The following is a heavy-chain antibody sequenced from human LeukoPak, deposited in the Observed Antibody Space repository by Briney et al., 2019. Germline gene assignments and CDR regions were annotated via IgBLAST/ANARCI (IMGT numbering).Heavy chain of an antibody. CDR1: GGSISSGSYY. D-gene: IGHD1-26*01. CDR3: ARDKREPRYAFDI. CDR2: IYTSGST. J-gene: IGHJ3*02. Sequence: SQTLSLTCTVSGGSISSGSYYWSWIRQPAGKGLEWIGRIYTSGSTNYNPSLKSRVTISVDTSKNQFSLKLSSVTAADTAVYYCARDKREPRYAFDIWGQGTMVTVSS. V-gene: IGHV4-61*02.